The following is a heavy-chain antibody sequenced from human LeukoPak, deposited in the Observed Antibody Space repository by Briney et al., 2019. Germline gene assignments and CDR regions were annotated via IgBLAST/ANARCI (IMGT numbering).Heavy chain of an antibody. CDR2: IYYSGST. CDR1: GGSISSGGYY. V-gene: IGHV4-31*03. J-gene: IGHJ5*02. D-gene: IGHD3-10*01. Sequence: PSQTLSLTCTVSGGSISSGGYYWSWIRQHPGKGLEWIGYIYYSGSTYYNPSLKSRVTISVDTSKNQFSLKLSSVTAADTAMYYCASHGSGPYNWFDPWGQGTLVTVSS. CDR3: ASHGSGPYNWFDP.